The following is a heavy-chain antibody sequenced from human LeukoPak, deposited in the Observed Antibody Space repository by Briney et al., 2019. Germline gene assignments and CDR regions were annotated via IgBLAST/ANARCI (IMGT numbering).Heavy chain of an antibody. J-gene: IGHJ4*02. CDR3: TTESYGDYVLPH. Sequence: GGSLRLSCAPSGFTFSRHGMHWVRQAPGRGLEWVGRIKRKSDSGTTDYAAPVKGRFTISRDDSKNTLFLQMNSLKTEDTAVYYCTTESYGDYVLPHWGQGTLVTVSS. CDR2: IKRKSDSGTT. V-gene: IGHV3-15*01. D-gene: IGHD4-17*01. CDR1: GFTFSRHG.